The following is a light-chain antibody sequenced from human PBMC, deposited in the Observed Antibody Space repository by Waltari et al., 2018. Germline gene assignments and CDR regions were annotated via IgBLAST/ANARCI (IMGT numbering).Light chain of an antibody. Sequence: QSALTQPASVSGSPGQSLTLSCTGTSSAVGGYHLVSWYQQHPGKAPKFIIYEGSKRPSGVSTRFSGSKSGNTASLTISGLQAEDEADYYCCSYAGSRTFVFGTGTKVTVL. CDR1: SSAVGGYHL. CDR3: CSYAGSRTFV. CDR2: EGS. J-gene: IGLJ1*01. V-gene: IGLV2-23*01.